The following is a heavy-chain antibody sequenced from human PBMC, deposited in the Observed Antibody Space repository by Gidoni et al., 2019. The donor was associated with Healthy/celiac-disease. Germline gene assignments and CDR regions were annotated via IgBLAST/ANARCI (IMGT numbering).Heavy chain of an antibody. D-gene: IGHD7-27*01. Sequence: EVQLLESGGGLVQPGGSLRLSCAASGFTFSSYAMSWVRQAPGKGLEWVSAISGSGGSTYYADSVKGRFTISRDNSKNTLYLQMNSLRAEDTAVYYCSNWGPPRYYYYYGMDVWGQGTTVTVSS. CDR1: GFTFSSYA. CDR2: ISGSGGST. V-gene: IGHV3-23*01. CDR3: SNWGPPRYYYYYGMDV. J-gene: IGHJ6*02.